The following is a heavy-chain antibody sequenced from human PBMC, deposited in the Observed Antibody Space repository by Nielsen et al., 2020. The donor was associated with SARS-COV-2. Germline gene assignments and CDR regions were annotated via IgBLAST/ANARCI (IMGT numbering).Heavy chain of an antibody. CDR3: AKDMNEGIAAAGTWAHYCMDV. CDR2: ISWNRGSI. D-gene: IGHD6-13*01. CDR1: GFTFDDYA. J-gene: IGHJ6*02. Sequence: SLKISCAASGFTFDDYAMHWVRQAPGKGLEWVSGISWNRGSIGYADSVKGRFTISRDNAKNSLYLQMNSLRAEDTALYYCAKDMNEGIAAAGTWAHYCMDVWGQGTTVTVSS. V-gene: IGHV3-9*01.